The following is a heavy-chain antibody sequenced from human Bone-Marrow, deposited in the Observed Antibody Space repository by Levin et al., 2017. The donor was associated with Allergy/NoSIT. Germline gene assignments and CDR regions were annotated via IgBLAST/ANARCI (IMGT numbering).Heavy chain of an antibody. J-gene: IGHJ4*02. CDR3: ARESRHCSRTSCYFDY. CDR1: GFPFTSYA. V-gene: IGHV3-23*01. D-gene: IGHD2-2*01. Sequence: GGSLRLSCAASGFPFTSYAMNWVRQAPGKGLEWVSAISGSGGSTYYADSVKGRFTISRDNSKNTLYLQMNSLRAEDTAVYYCARESRHCSRTSCYFDYWGQGTLVTVSS. CDR2: ISGSGGST.